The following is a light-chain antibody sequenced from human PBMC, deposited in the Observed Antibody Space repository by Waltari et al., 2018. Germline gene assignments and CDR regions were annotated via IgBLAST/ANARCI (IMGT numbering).Light chain of an antibody. Sequence: CRASQRIRSSYLAWYQQKPGQAPRLLIYGASSRATGIPDRFSGSGSGTDFTLTISRLEPEDFAVYYCQQYGSSIFTFGPGTKVDIK. CDR3: QQYGSSIFT. V-gene: IGKV3-20*01. CDR1: QRIRSSY. CDR2: GAS. J-gene: IGKJ3*01.